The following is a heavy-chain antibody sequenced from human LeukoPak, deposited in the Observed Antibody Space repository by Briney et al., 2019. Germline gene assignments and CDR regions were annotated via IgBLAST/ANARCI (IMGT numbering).Heavy chain of an antibody. D-gene: IGHD2-2*01. CDR2: IIGSGDST. J-gene: IGHJ4*02. CDR1: GFTFSSYA. Sequence: GGSLRLSCAASGFTFSSYAMSWVRQAPGKGLEWVSAIIGSGDSTYYGESVKGRFTISIDNSKNTLYLRMNSLRAEDTAVYYCAKGVPAAHWGQGTLVTVSS. CDR3: AKGVPAAH. V-gene: IGHV3-23*01.